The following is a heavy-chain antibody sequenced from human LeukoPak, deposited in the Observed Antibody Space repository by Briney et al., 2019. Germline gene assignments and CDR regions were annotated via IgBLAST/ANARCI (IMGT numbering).Heavy chain of an antibody. CDR3: ARCAVMDDDYFDY. Sequence: PSETLSFTCSDSGGSISNYYWTWIRQPPGKGLEWIGYIYFTGSTNYNPSLKSRVTLSVDTSKNQFSLKLTSVTAADTAVYYCARCAVMDDDYFDYWGQGTLVTVAS. CDR2: IYFTGST. V-gene: IGHV4-59*01. CDR1: GGSISNYY. D-gene: IGHD3-16*01. J-gene: IGHJ4*02.